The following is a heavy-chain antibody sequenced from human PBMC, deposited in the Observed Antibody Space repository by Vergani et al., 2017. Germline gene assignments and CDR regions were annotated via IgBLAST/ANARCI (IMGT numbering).Heavy chain of an antibody. J-gene: IGHJ6*03. CDR3: ARESFYYGSGVGPPAYYYYYMDV. Sequence: QVQLQESGPGLVKPSQTLSLTCTVSGGSISSGGYYWSWIRQHPGKGLEWIGYIYYSGSTYYNPSLKSRVTISVDTSKNQFSLKLSSVTAADTAVYYCARESFYYGSGVGPPAYYYYYMDVWGKGTTVTVSS. D-gene: IGHD3-10*01. CDR2: IYYSGST. CDR1: GGSISSGGYY. V-gene: IGHV4-31*03.